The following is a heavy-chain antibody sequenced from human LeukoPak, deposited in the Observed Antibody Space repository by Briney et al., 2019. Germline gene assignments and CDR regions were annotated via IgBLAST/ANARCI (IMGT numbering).Heavy chain of an antibody. CDR3: ARLPDTRYCSSTSCYTAAVTAFDI. CDR1: GGSFSGYY. Sequence: PSETLSLTCAVYGGSFSGYYWSWIRQPPGKGLEWIGEINHSGSTNYNPSLKSRVTISVDTSKNQFSLKLSSVTAADTAVYYCARLPDTRYCSSTSCYTAAVTAFDIWGQGTMVTVSS. D-gene: IGHD2-2*02. V-gene: IGHV4-34*01. CDR2: INHSGST. J-gene: IGHJ3*02.